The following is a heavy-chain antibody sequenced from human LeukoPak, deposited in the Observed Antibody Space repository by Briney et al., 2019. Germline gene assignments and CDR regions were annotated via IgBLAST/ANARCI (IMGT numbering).Heavy chain of an antibody. CDR3: ATGGHVRVYDSSAYYGHY. CDR2: INPNRGST. Sequence: ASVKVSCKASGYTFTGYYMYWVRQAPGQGLEWMGIINPNRGSTSYAQKFQGRVTMTRDMSTSTVYMELSSLRSEDTAVYYCATGGHVRVYDSSAYYGHYWGQGTLVTVSS. V-gene: IGHV1-46*01. J-gene: IGHJ4*02. CDR1: GYTFTGYY. D-gene: IGHD3-22*01.